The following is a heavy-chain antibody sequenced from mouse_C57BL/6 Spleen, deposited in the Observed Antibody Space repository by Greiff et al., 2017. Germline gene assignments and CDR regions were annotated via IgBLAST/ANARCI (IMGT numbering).Heavy chain of an antibody. CDR1: GFSLTSYG. J-gene: IGHJ4*01. Sequence: VQGVESGPGLVAPSQSLSITCTVSGFSLTSYGVDWVRQSPGKGLEWLGVIWGVGSTNYNSALKSRLSISKDNSKSQVFLKKNSLQTDDTAMYYCASREDYRGAMDYWGQGTSVTVSS. V-gene: IGHV2-6*01. D-gene: IGHD2-14*01. CDR2: IWGVGST. CDR3: ASREDYRGAMDY.